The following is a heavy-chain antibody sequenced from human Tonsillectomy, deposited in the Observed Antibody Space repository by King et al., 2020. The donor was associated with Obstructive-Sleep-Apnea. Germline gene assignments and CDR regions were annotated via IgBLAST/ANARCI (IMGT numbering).Heavy chain of an antibody. Sequence: QLQESGPGLVKPSETLSLTCSVSGGSISTYYWSWLRQPPGKGLEWIGYIYYSGSTNYNPSLKSRATISVDTSKNQFSLMLSSVNAADTAVYYCARAPYGSGIIDWFDPWGQGTLVTVSS. V-gene: IGHV4-59*01. J-gene: IGHJ5*02. D-gene: IGHD3-10*01. CDR2: IYYSGST. CDR1: GGSISTYY. CDR3: ARAPYGSGIIDWFDP.